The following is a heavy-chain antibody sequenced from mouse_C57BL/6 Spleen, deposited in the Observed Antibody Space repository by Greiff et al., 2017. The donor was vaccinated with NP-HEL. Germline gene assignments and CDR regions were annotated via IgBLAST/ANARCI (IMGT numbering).Heavy chain of an antibody. CDR3: ARHGSGLHLYFDY. CDR2: ISSGGSYT. D-gene: IGHD2-10*01. V-gene: IGHV5-6*01. J-gene: IGHJ2*01. CDR1: GFTFSSYG. Sequence: EVQLVESGGDLVKPGGSLKLSCAASGFTFSSYGMSWVRQTPDKRLEWVATISSGGSYTYYPDSVKGRFTISRDNAKNTLYLQMSSLKSEDTAMYYCARHGSGLHLYFDYWGQGTTLTVSS.